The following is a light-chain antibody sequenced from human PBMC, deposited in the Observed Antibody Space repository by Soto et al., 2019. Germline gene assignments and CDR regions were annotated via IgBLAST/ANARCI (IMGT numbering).Light chain of an antibody. Sequence: QSALTQPRSVSGSPGQSVTVSCIGTSGDIGSYNRVSWYQQHPGKAPKLIIYEVTDRPSGVSNRFSVSKSGNTASLTISGLQAEDEAEYYCSSYTNINTRACVFGTGTKVTVL. V-gene: IGLV2-14*01. CDR3: SSYTNINTRACV. CDR2: EVT. CDR1: SGDIGSYNR. J-gene: IGLJ1*01.